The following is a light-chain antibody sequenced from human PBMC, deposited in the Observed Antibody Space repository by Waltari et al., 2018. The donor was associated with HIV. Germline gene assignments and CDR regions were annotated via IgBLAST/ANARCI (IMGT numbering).Light chain of an antibody. CDR2: DVN. CDR1: STYVDPF. V-gene: IGLV2-11*01. J-gene: IGLJ1*01. CDR3: CSHAGNFIFV. Sequence: QSALPQPHSVSGSPGQSLTISCTGTSTYVDPFVSWYQQHPGKAPKVLIFDVNKRPSGVPDRFSGSKSGNTASLTISGLQAEDEADYYCCSHAGNFIFVFGTGTKVTVL.